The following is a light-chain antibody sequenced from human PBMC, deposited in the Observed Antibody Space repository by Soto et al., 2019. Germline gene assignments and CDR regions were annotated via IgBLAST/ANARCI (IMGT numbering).Light chain of an antibody. CDR3: NSYTTSDTGTSV. J-gene: IGLJ3*02. CDR2: EVI. Sequence: QSALTQPASVSGSPGQSITISCTGSNTDVGAYNYVSWYQQHPGKAPKLLIYEVINRPSGVSNRFSGAKSGNTASLTISGLQAEDEADYYGNSYTTSDTGTSVFGGGTKLTVL. CDR1: NTDVGAYNY. V-gene: IGLV2-14*01.